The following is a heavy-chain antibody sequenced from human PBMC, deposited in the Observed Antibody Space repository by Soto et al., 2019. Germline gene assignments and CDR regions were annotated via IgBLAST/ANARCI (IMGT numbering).Heavy chain of an antibody. CDR1: GYTFTGYY. D-gene: IGHD3-10*01. CDR3: ARGSSGGAGMDV. J-gene: IGHJ6*02. V-gene: IGHV1-8*02. Sequence: QVQLVQSGAEVKKPGASVKVSCKASGYTFTGYYMHWVRQAPGQGLEWMGWINPNSGNTGYAQKFQGRVTMTRNTSISTAYMELSSLRSEDTAVYYCARGSSGGAGMDVWGQGTTVTVSS. CDR2: INPNSGNT.